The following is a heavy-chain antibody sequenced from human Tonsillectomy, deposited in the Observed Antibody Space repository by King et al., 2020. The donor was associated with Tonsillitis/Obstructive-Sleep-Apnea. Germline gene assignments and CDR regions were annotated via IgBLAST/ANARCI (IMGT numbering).Heavy chain of an antibody. D-gene: IGHD3-22*01. Sequence: QLQESGPGLVKPSETLSLTCTVSGASISSYSWSWIRQPPGKGLDWIGYTYYTGSTYYNPSLKSRVTISVDTSKNQLSLKLTSVTAADTAVYYCASLDLLNYDTSGNDYWGQGTLLTVSS. V-gene: IGHV4-59*08. CDR2: TYYTGST. CDR3: ASLDLLNYDTSGNDY. J-gene: IGHJ4*02. CDR1: GASISSYS.